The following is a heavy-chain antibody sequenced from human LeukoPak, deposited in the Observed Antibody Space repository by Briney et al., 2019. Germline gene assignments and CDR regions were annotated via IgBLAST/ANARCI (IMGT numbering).Heavy chain of an antibody. Sequence: PGGSLRVSCAASGFAFSSYAMSWVRQAPGKWLEWVSAISGSGGSTYYADSVKGRFTISRDNSKNTLYLQMNSLRAEDTAVYYCAKGWGPPSIAVAGTGFDYWGQGTLVTVSS. V-gene: IGHV3-23*01. CDR3: AKGWGPPSIAVAGTGFDY. CDR1: GFAFSSYA. J-gene: IGHJ4*02. D-gene: IGHD6-19*01. CDR2: ISGSGGST.